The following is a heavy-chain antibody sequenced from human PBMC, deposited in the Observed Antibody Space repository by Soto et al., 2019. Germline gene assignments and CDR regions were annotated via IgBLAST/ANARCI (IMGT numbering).Heavy chain of an antibody. J-gene: IGHJ4*02. Sequence: QITLKESGPTLVKPTQTLTLTCTFSGFSLSTSGVGVGWIRQPPGKALEWLALIYWDDDKRYSPSLKSRLTITKDTSKNQVVLTMTNMDPVDTATYYCAHRHYGSSWSQSSFDYWGQGTLVTVSS. CDR2: IYWDDDK. D-gene: IGHD6-13*01. CDR1: GFSLSTSGVG. CDR3: AHRHYGSSWSQSSFDY. V-gene: IGHV2-5*02.